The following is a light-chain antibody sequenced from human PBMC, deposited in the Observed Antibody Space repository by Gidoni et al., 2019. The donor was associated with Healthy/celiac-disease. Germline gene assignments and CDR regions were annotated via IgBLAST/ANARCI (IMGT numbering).Light chain of an antibody. J-gene: IGKJ5*01. CDR3: QQYGSWIT. V-gene: IGKV3-20*01. CDR1: QSVSSSY. CDR2: GAS. Sequence: ELVLTQSPGTLSLSPGERATLSCRASQSVSSSYLAWYQQKPGQAPRLLIYGASSRATGIPDRFSGSGSGTDFTLTISRLETEDFAVYYCQQYGSWITFGQGTRLEIK.